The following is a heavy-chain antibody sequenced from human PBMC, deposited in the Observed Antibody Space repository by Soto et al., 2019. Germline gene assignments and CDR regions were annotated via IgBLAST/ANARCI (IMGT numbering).Heavy chain of an antibody. D-gene: IGHD3-9*01. CDR1: GGSISSSSHY. CDR3: ARRESYDILTGYYHFDY. Sequence: SETLSLNCTVSGGSISSSSHYWGWIRQPPGKGLEWIGSVYYSGSTYYNPSLKSRVTISVDTSKNQFSLKLSSATAADTAVYYCARRESYDILTGYYHFDYWGQGTLVTVSS. J-gene: IGHJ4*02. V-gene: IGHV4-39*01. CDR2: VYYSGST.